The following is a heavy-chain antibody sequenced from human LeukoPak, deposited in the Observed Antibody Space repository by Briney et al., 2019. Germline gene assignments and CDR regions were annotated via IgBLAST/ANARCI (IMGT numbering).Heavy chain of an antibody. Sequence: ASVKVSCKASGYTFTGYYMHWVRQAPGQGLEWMGWINPNSGGTNYAQKFQGRVTMTRDTSISTAYMELSRLRSDDTAVYYCARVLVRGVIYAFDIWGQGTMVTVSS. CDR2: INPNSGGT. J-gene: IGHJ3*02. D-gene: IGHD3-10*01. CDR3: ARVLVRGVIYAFDI. CDR1: GYTFTGYY. V-gene: IGHV1-2*02.